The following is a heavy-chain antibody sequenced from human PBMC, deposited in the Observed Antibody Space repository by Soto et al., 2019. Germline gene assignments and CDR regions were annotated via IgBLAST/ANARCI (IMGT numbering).Heavy chain of an antibody. CDR1: GGSISSYY. J-gene: IGHJ5*02. CDR2: IYYSGST. V-gene: IGHV4-59*08. D-gene: IGHD5-12*01. Sequence: QVQLQESGPGLVKPSETLSLTCTVSGGSISSYYWSWIRQPPGKGLEWIGYIYYSGSTNYNPSLKSRVTISVDTSKNQFSLKLSSVTAADTAVYYCARRREYSGYNWFDPWGQGTLVTVSS. CDR3: ARRREYSGYNWFDP.